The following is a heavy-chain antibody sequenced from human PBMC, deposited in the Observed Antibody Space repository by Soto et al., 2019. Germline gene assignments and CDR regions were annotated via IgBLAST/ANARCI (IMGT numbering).Heavy chain of an antibody. J-gene: IGHJ5*02. Sequence: GGSLRLSCAASGFTFRSYAMSWARQAPGKGLEWVSSLLRSGSSTYYADSVKGRFTISSDISANSLYLQMDSLRAEDAAVYYCAKDAVSGDGVWLLDSWGQGTVVTVSS. CDR2: LLRSGSST. V-gene: IGHV3-23*01. D-gene: IGHD4-17*01. CDR1: GFTFRSYA. CDR3: AKDAVSGDGVWLLDS.